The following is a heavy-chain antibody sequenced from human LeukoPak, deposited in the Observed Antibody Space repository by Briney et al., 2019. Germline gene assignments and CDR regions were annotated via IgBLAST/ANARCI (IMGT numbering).Heavy chain of an antibody. J-gene: IGHJ4*02. D-gene: IGHD3-22*01. Sequence: GGSLRLSCAASGFTFSSYEMNWVRQAPGKGLEWVSYISSSGSTIYYADSVKGRFTISRDNAKNSLYLQMNSLRAEDTAVCYCAREGYYYDGSGCLDYWGQGTLVTVSS. CDR2: ISSSGSTI. CDR3: AREGYYYDGSGCLDY. V-gene: IGHV3-48*03. CDR1: GFTFSSYE.